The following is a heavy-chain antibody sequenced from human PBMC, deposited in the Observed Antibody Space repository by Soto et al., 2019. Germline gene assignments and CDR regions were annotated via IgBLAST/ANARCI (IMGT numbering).Heavy chain of an antibody. J-gene: IGHJ4*02. CDR1: GDSISTFY. Sequence: SETLSLTCTVSGDSISTFYWGWMRQSPGKEREWIGYVYYTGSTNYNPSLKSRVTISVDRSKNQFSLKLPSANAADTAVYYCARGRTVRNYADDSSDYFYFFDYWGQGTQVTVSS. CDR3: ARGRTVRNYADDSSDYFYFFDY. D-gene: IGHD3-22*01. CDR2: VYYTGST. V-gene: IGHV4-59*01.